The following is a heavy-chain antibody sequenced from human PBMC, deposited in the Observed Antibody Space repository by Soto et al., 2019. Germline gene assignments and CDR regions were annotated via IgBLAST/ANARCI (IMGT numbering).Heavy chain of an antibody. D-gene: IGHD2-2*01. CDR2: IYSGGST. Sequence: GGSLRLSCAASGFTFSSNYMSWVRQAPGKGLEWVSVIYSGGSTYYADSVKGRFTISRDNSKNTLYLQMNSLRAEDTAVYYCARGEERVAMPSGYWGQGTLVTVSS. CDR3: ARGEERVAMPSGY. J-gene: IGHJ4*02. CDR1: GFTFSSNY. V-gene: IGHV3-66*01.